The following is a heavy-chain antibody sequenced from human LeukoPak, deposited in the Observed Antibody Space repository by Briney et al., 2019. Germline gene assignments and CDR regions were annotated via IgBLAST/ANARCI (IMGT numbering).Heavy chain of an antibody. V-gene: IGHV4-39*01. CDR3: ATPHRVYDSSGYYSFLYDY. CDR1: GGSISSSSYY. D-gene: IGHD3-22*01. Sequence: SETLSLTCTVSGGSISSSSYYWGWIRQPPGKGPEWIGSIYYSGSTYYNPSLKSRVTISVDTSKNQFSLKLSSVTAADTAVYYCATPHRVYDSSGYYSFLYDYWGQGTLVTVSS. CDR2: IYYSGST. J-gene: IGHJ4*02.